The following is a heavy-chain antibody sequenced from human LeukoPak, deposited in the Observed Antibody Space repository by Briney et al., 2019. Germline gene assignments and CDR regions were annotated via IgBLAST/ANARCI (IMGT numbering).Heavy chain of an antibody. Sequence: GASVKVSCKASGYTFTSYGISWVRQASGQGLEWMGWISAYNGNTNYAQKLQGRVTMTTDTSTSTAYMELRSLRSDGTAVYYCARDRYCSGGSCYHGDYDYWGQGTLVTVSS. CDR3: ARDRYCSGGSCYHGDYDY. CDR1: GYTFTSYG. V-gene: IGHV1-18*01. D-gene: IGHD2-15*01. CDR2: ISAYNGNT. J-gene: IGHJ4*02.